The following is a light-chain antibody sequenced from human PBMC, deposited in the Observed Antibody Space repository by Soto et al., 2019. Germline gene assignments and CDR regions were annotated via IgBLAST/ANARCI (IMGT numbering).Light chain of an antibody. V-gene: IGLV2-14*01. CDR1: RSGVGGYNF. CDR2: EVS. CDR3: SSHPNSNTGV. J-gene: IGLJ1*01. Sequence: QSALTQPASVSGSPGQSITISCTGTRSGVGGYNFVSWYQQHPGKVPKLIIYEVSNRPSGVSNRFSGFKSGNTASLTISGLQAEDEADYYCSSHPNSNTGVFGSGTKVTVL.